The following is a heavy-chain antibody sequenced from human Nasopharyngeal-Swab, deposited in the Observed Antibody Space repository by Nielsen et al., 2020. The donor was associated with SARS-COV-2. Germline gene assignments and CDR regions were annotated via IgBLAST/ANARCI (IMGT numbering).Heavy chain of an antibody. Sequence: SETLSLTCTVSNGSINSYYWSWIRQPPGKGLEWIGYIYFSGSTSYNPSLKSRVTMSVDTSKNQFSLNLTSVTAADTAVYYCARVALGSYLQGRGMDVWGQGTTVTVSS. CDR3: ARVALGSYLQGRGMDV. V-gene: IGHV4-59*13. J-gene: IGHJ6*02. CDR2: IYFSGST. D-gene: IGHD3-16*02. CDR1: NGSINSYY.